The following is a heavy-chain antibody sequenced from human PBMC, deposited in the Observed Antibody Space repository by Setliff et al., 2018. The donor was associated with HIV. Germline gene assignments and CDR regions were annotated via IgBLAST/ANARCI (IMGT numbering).Heavy chain of an antibody. V-gene: IGHV4-61*09. CDR2: IYTSGST. D-gene: IGHD3-22*01. CDR3: ARERRWDYYDSSGYSDFDY. CDR1: GGSISSGSYY. Sequence: SETLSLTCTVSGGSISSGSYYWSWIRQPAGKGLEWIGHIYTSGSTNYNPSLKSRVTISVDTSKNQFSLKLSSVTAADTAAYYCARERRWDYYDSSGYSDFDYWGQGTLVTVSS. J-gene: IGHJ4*02.